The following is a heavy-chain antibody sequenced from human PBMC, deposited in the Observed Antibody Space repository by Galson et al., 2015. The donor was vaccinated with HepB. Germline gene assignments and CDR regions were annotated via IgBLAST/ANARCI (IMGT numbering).Heavy chain of an antibody. CDR2: ICAAGGDS. CDR3: ARGSWGDVVDTTDSDMDI. V-gene: IGHV3-33*01. J-gene: IGHJ6*01. CDR1: GFSVTNYS. D-gene: IGHD2-21*01. Sequence: SLRLSCAASGFSVTNYSMHWVRQAPGQGLEWISFICAAGGDSYFGDFMRGRVLLSRDKSTNTLYLQLNNLGDEDTAVYYCARGSWGDVVDTTDSDMDIWGQGTTVVVSS.